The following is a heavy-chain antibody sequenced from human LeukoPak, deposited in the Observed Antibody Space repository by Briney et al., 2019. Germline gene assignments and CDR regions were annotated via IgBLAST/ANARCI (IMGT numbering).Heavy chain of an antibody. CDR1: GFTVSSNY. J-gene: IGHJ4*02. D-gene: IGHD3-16*01. CDR3: ARGGATYYFDY. V-gene: IGHV3-53*01. CDR2: IYSGGST. Sequence: GGSLRLSCAASGFTVSSNYMSWVRQAPGRGLEWVSVIYSGGSTYYADSVKGRFTISRDNSKNTLYLQMNSLRAEDTAVYYCARGGATYYFDYWGQGTLVTVSS.